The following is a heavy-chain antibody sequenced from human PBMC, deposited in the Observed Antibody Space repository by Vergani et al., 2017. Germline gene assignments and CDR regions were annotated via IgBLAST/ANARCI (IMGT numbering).Heavy chain of an antibody. CDR2: IDHTGRP. CDR1: GGSFTSYH. CDR3: ARVNTETNGHLYYYYYMDV. J-gene: IGHJ6*03. D-gene: IGHD4-11*01. Sequence: QVQLQQWGGGLLKPSETLSLTCVVNGGSFTSYHWTWIRQSPGEGLEWVGDIDHTGRPDYNPSLKSRLTMSGDKSRNQFSLTPNSVTATDTAIYFCARVNTETNGHLYYYYYMDVWGQGTAVTVS. V-gene: IGHV4-34*01.